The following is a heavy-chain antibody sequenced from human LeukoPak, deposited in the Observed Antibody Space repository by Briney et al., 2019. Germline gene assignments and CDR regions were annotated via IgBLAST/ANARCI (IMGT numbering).Heavy chain of an antibody. CDR3: ARPEVLEQWGAFDI. CDR1: GYTFTGYY. Sequence: ASVKVSCKASGYTFTGYYMHWVRQAPGQGLEWMGWINPNSGGTNYAQKFQGRVTMTRDTSISTAYMELSRLRSDDTAVYYCARPEVLEQWGAFDIWGQGTMVTVSS. V-gene: IGHV1-2*02. J-gene: IGHJ3*02. D-gene: IGHD3-3*01. CDR2: INPNSGGT.